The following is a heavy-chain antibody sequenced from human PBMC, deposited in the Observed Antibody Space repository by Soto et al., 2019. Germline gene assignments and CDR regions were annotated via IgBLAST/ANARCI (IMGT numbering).Heavy chain of an antibody. Sequence: GASVKVSCKASGGTFSSYAISWVRQAPGQGLEWMGGIIPIFGTANYAQKFQGRVTITADESTSTAYMELSSLRSEDTAVYYCARSRADSSGWYVPLYFDYWGQGTLVTVSS. D-gene: IGHD6-19*01. CDR2: IIPIFGTA. CDR3: ARSRADSSGWYVPLYFDY. V-gene: IGHV1-69*13. CDR1: GGTFSSYA. J-gene: IGHJ4*02.